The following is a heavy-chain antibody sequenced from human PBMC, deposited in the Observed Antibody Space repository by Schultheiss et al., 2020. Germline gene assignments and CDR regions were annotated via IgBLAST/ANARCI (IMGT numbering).Heavy chain of an antibody. CDR3: ARGLDRYGATDY. J-gene: IGHJ4*02. D-gene: IGHD4/OR15-4a*01. CDR2: INHSGST. CDR1: GGSFSGYY. V-gene: IGHV4-34*01. Sequence: SETLSLTCAVYGGSFSGYYWSWIRQPPGKGLEWIGEINHSGSTNYNPSLKSRVTISVDTSKNQFSLKLIAVTAADTAMYFCARGLDRYGATDYWGQGTLVTVSS.